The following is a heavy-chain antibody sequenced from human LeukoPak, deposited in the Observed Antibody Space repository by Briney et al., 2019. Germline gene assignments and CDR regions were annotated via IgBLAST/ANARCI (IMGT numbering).Heavy chain of an antibody. Sequence: GGSLRLSCAASGFAVSSNYISWVRQAPGKGLEWVSVIYSGGGTNYADSVKGRFTISRDNSKNTLYLQMNSLRAEDTAVYYCASPYYYASGSFDVWGQGTLVTVSS. CDR3: ASPYYYASGSFDV. CDR1: GFAVSSNY. D-gene: IGHD3-10*01. CDR2: IYSGGGT. V-gene: IGHV3-53*01. J-gene: IGHJ4*02.